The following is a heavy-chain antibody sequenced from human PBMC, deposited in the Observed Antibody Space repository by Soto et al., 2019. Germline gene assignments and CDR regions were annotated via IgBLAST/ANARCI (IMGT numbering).Heavy chain of an antibody. D-gene: IGHD3-16*02. Sequence: PGGSLRLSCAASGFTFSSYAMSWVRQAPGKGLEWVSAISGSGGSTYYADSVKGRFTISRDNSKNTLYLQMNSLRAEDTAVYYCAKDLPAGANEIMITFGGVILPGPPDYWGQGTLVTVSS. V-gene: IGHV3-23*01. CDR3: AKDLPAGANEIMITFGGVILPGPPDY. J-gene: IGHJ4*02. CDR2: ISGSGGST. CDR1: GFTFSSYA.